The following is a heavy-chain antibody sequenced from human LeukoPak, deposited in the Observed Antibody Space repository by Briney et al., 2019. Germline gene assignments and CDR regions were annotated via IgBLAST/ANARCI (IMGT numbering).Heavy chain of an antibody. Sequence: PSETLSLTCTVSGGSISGSNYYWGWIRQPPGKGLEWIGSFYYGENTYYNPSLKSRVTASVDTSKNQFSLKLSSVTAADTAVYYCARQGRSSVYWGQGTLVTVSS. CDR2: FYYGENT. D-gene: IGHD6-6*01. V-gene: IGHV4-39*01. CDR1: GGSISGSNYY. CDR3: ARQGRSSVY. J-gene: IGHJ4*01.